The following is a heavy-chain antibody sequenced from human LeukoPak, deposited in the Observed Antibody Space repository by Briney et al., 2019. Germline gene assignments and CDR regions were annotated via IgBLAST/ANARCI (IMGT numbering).Heavy chain of an antibody. D-gene: IGHD2-21*01. CDR3: ARNSGWFDP. V-gene: IGHV5-51*01. CDR1: GYSFTSYW. Sequence: GEPLQSSGKGPGYSFTSYWIGWVRQLPGRGLEWMGIIYPGDSDTRYSPSFQGQVTISADKSISTAYLQWSSLKASDTAMYYCARNSGWFDPWGQGTLVTVSS. CDR2: IYPGDSDT. J-gene: IGHJ5*02.